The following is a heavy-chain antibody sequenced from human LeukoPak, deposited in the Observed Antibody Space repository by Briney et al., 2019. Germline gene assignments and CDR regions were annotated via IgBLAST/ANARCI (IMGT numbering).Heavy chain of an antibody. CDR2: INHSGST. J-gene: IGHJ4*02. CDR1: GGSFSGYY. D-gene: IGHD3-10*01. Sequence: KPSETLSLTCAVYGGSFSGYYWSWIRQPPGKGLEWIGEINHSGSTNYNPSLKSRVTISVDTSKNQFSLKLSSVTAADTAVYYCARGPPLVDGSGKFDYWGQGTLVIVSS. CDR3: ARGPPLVDGSGKFDY. V-gene: IGHV4-34*01.